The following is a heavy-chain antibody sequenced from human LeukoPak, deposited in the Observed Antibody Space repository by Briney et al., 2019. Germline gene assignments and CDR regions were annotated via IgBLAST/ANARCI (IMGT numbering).Heavy chain of an antibody. Sequence: SETLSLTCTVSGGSISSSSYYWGWIRQPPGKGLEWIGSIYYSGSTYYNPSLKSRVTISVDTSKNQFSLKLSSVTAADTAVYYCARYPYKNYGSGSDVLDYWGQGTLVTVSS. D-gene: IGHD3-10*01. J-gene: IGHJ4*02. CDR1: GGSISSSSYY. V-gene: IGHV4-39*07. CDR2: IYYSGST. CDR3: ARYPYKNYGSGSDVLDY.